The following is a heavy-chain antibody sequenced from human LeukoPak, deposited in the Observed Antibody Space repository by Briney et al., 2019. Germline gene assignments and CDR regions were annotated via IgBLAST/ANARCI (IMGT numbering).Heavy chain of an antibody. V-gene: IGHV3-48*03. J-gene: IGHJ4*02. D-gene: IGHD4-17*01. CDR1: GFTVSSSY. CDR3: ARGLTTVNGY. Sequence: GGSLRLSCAASGFTVSSSYMTWVRQAPGKGLEWVSYISSSGSTTYYADSVKGRFTISRDNAKNFPFLQMNSLRVGDTAVYYCARGLTTVNGYWGQGTLVTVSS. CDR2: ISSSGSTT.